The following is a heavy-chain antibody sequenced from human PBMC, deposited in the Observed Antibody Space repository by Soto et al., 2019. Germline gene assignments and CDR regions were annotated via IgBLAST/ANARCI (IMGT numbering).Heavy chain of an antibody. CDR3: AKVDRYYYGSGAYNWFDP. D-gene: IGHD3-10*01. CDR2: ISGSGGST. CDR1: GFTFSSYA. J-gene: IGHJ5*02. Sequence: EVQLLESGGGLVQPGGSLRLSCAASGFTFSSYAMSWVRQAPGQGLEWVSAISGSGGSTYYADSVKGRFPISRDNSKNTLYLQMNSLRAEDTAVYYCAKVDRYYYGSGAYNWFDPWGQGTLVTVSS. V-gene: IGHV3-23*01.